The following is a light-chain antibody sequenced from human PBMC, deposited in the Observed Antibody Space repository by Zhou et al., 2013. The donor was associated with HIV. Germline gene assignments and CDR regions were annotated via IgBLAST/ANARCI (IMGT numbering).Light chain of an antibody. CDR2: AAS. CDR1: QGISSA. Sequence: IQLTQSPSSLSASVGDRVTITCRASQGISSALAWYQQKPGKAPKLLIYAASSLQGGVPSRFSGSGSGTDFTLTISSLQPEDFARYYCQQYGSVPRFSFGPGTTVDV. J-gene: IGKJ3*01. V-gene: IGKV1-13*02. CDR3: QQYGSVPRFS.